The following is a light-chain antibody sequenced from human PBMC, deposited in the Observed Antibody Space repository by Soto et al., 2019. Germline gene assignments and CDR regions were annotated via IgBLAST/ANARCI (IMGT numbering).Light chain of an antibody. CDR1: SSDVGGYNY. CDR2: DVS. J-gene: IGLJ1*01. Sequence: QSALTQPASVSGSPGQSITISCTGTSSDVGGYNYVSWYQQHPGKAPKLMIYDVSNRPSGVSNRFSGSKSGNTASLIISGLQAEDEADYYCSSDTSSSTLNYVFGTGTKLTVL. CDR3: SSDTSSSTLNYV. V-gene: IGLV2-14*01.